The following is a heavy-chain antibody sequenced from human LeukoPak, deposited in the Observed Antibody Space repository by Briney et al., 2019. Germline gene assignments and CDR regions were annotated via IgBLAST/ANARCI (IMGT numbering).Heavy chain of an antibody. J-gene: IGHJ6*03. V-gene: IGHV3-53*01. D-gene: IGHD3-16*01. CDR1: GFTVSSNY. Sequence: GGSLRLSCAASGFTVSSNYMSWVRQAPGKGLEWVSVIYSDGSTHYADSVKGRFIISRDNSKNTLYLQMDSLRAEDTAVYYCARESRDWEFTVGNYYYYMDVWGKGTTVTVSS. CDR3: ARESRDWEFTVGNYYYYMDV. CDR2: IYSDGST.